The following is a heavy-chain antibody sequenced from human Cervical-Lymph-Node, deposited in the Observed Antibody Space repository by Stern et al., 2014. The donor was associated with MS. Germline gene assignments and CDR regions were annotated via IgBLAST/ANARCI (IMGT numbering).Heavy chain of an antibody. Sequence: VQLVESGAEVKKPGASVKVSCKASGYTFSNYGISWVRQAPGQELEWMGWISAYNGNTNYAQKLQSRVTMTTDTSTSTAYMELRSLRSDDTAVYYCARDSSSWYYYYYGMDVWGQGTTVTVSS. CDR2: ISAYNGNT. CDR3: ARDSSSWYYYYYGMDV. V-gene: IGHV1-18*01. CDR1: GYTFSNYG. J-gene: IGHJ6*02. D-gene: IGHD6-13*01.